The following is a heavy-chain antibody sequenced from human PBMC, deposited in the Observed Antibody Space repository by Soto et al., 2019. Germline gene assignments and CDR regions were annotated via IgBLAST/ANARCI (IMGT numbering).Heavy chain of an antibody. V-gene: IGHV4-59*08. CDR1: GGSLTSYY. CDR3: ARRIVSTETSDY. CDR2: VYYTGIA. Sequence: QVQLQESGPGLVKPSETLSLTYTVSGGSLTSYYWSWIRQPPGKGLEWIGFVYYTGIARYNPSLKSRVTISVDTSKNQFSLKLTSVTAADTAIYYCARRIVSTETSDYWGQGTLVTVFS. D-gene: IGHD5-12*01. J-gene: IGHJ4*02.